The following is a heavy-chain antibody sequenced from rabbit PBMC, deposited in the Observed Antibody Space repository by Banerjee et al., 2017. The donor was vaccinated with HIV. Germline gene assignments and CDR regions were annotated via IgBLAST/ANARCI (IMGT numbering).Heavy chain of an antibody. J-gene: IGHJ4*01. D-gene: IGHD4-1*01. V-gene: IGHV1S40*01. CDR1: GFSFSSSYY. CDR3: ARANAGWGMTYFTL. CDR2: IYGGSSSST. Sequence: QSLEESGGDLVKPGASLTLTCTASGFSFSSSYYMCWVRQAPGKGLDWIACIYGGSSSSTYYARWAKGRFTVSRTSSTTVTLQVTSLTAADTATYFCARANAGWGMTYFTLWGQGTLVTVS.